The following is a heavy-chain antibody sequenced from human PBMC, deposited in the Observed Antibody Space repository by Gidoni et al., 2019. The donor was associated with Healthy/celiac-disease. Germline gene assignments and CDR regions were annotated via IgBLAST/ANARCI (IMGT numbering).Heavy chain of an antibody. CDR1: GCTFSSYA. CDR2: IIPIFGTA. CDR3: ASSLYYDILTGYLNYFDY. Sequence: QVQLVQSGAEVKKPGSSVKVSCKASGCTFSSYAISWVRQAPGQGLEWMGGIIPIFGTANYAQKFQGRVTITADESTSTAYMELSSLRSEDTAVYYCASSLYYDILTGYLNYFDYWGQGTLVTVSS. V-gene: IGHV1-69*01. J-gene: IGHJ4*02. D-gene: IGHD3-9*01.